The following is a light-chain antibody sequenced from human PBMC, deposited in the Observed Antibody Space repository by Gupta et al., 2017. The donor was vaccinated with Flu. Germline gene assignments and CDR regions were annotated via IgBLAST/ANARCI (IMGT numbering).Light chain of an antibody. V-gene: IGKV1-39*01. CDR3: QQSHTLPYT. Sequence: DIQMTQSPSSLSASVGDRVTITCRASQSISSNLNWYQQKPGKAPKVVIYDASTLQSGVPSRFSGSVSGTDFSLTISSLQPEDSATYYCQQSHTLPYTFGQGTKVEIK. CDR1: QSISSN. J-gene: IGKJ2*01. CDR2: DAS.